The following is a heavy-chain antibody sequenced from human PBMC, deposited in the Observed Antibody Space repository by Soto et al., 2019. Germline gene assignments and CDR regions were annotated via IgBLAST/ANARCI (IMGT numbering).Heavy chain of an antibody. J-gene: IGHJ1*01. CDR2: ISSNGGST. D-gene: IGHD6-19*01. Sequence: EVPLVESGGGLVQPGGSLRLSCAASGFTFSSYAMHWVRQAPGKGLEYVSAISSNGGSTYYANSVKGRFTISRDNSKNTLYLQMGSLRAEDMAVYYCARESSSSSGWYSSQKYFQHWGQGTLVTVSS. CDR1: GFTFSSYA. V-gene: IGHV3-64*01. CDR3: ARESSSSSGWYSSQKYFQH.